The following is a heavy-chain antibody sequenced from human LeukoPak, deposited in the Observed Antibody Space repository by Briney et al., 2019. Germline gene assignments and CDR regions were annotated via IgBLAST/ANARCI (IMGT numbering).Heavy chain of an antibody. CDR2: IYYSGST. D-gene: IGHD3-10*01. CDR1: GVSVSSGSYY. CDR3: ARDYGSGSYYTI. V-gene: IGHV4-61*01. Sequence: NTSETLSLTCTLSGVSVSSGSYYWSWLRQPPGKGLEWIGYIYYSGSTNYYPSLKSRVTISVDTSKNQFSLKLSSVTAADTAVYYCARDYGSGSYYTIWGQGTLVTVSS. J-gene: IGHJ4*02.